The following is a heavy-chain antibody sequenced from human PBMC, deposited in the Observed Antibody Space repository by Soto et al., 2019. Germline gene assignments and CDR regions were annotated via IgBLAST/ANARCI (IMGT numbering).Heavy chain of an antibody. Sequence: GGSLRLSCAASGFTFNDYYMTWIRQAPGKGLEWLSYISTSGSTIFYADSVKGRFTISRGNAKSSLFLQMNGLRDGDTGIYYCARDSRGGAARRPTFYYWGRGTLVTVSS. CDR1: GFTFNDYY. J-gene: IGHJ4*02. D-gene: IGHD6-6*01. CDR2: ISTSGSTI. V-gene: IGHV3-11*01. CDR3: ARDSRGGAARRPTFYY.